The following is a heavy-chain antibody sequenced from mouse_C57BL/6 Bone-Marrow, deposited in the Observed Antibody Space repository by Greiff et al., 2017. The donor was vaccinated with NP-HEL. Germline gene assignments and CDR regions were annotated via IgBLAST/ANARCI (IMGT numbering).Heavy chain of an antibody. D-gene: IGHD2-4*01. CDR2: IYPGDGDT. J-gene: IGHJ3*01. Sequence: LKESGASVKISCKASGYAFSSYWMNWVKQRPGKGLEWIGQIYPGDGDTNYNGKFKGKATLTADKSSSTAYMQLSSLTSEDSAVYFCARRGDYDEGFAYWGQGTLVTVSA. CDR1: GYAFSSYW. CDR3: ARRGDYDEGFAY. V-gene: IGHV1-80*01.